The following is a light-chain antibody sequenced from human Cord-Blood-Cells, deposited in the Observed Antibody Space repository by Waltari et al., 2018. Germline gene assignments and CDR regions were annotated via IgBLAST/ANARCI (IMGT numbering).Light chain of an antibody. Sequence: EIVLTQSPATLSLSPGESATLSCRASQSVSSYLAWYQQKPGQAPRLLIYDASNRATGIPARFSGSGSGTDFTLTISSLAPEDFAVYYCQQRSNWPRFTFGPGTKVDIK. CDR1: QSVSSY. V-gene: IGKV3-11*01. J-gene: IGKJ3*01. CDR3: QQRSNWPRFT. CDR2: DAS.